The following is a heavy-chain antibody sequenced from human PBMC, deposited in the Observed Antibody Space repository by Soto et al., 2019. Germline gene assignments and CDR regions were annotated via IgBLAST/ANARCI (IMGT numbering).Heavy chain of an antibody. D-gene: IGHD3-22*01. CDR3: AKAGYYYDSSGPLGAFDI. CDR1: GFTFSSYG. V-gene: IGHV3-30*18. CDR2: ISYDGSNK. Sequence: GGSLRLSCAASGFTFSSYGMHWVRQAPGKGLEWVAVISYDGSNKYYADSVKGRFTISRDNSKNTLYLQMNSLRAEDTAVYYCAKAGYYYDSSGPLGAFDIWGQGTMVTVSS. J-gene: IGHJ3*02.